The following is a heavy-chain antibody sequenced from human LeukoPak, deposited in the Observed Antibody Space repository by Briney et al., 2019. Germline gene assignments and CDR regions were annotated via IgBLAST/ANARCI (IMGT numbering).Heavy chain of an antibody. CDR1: GGSISSYY. V-gene: IGHV4-59*12. Sequence: PSETLSLTCTVSGGSISSYYWSWIRQPPGKGLEWIGYIYYSGSTNYNPSLKSRVTISVDTSKNQFSLKLSSVTAADTAMYYCARYDSTGLDYWGQGTLVTVSS. D-gene: IGHD3-22*01. CDR3: ARYDSTGLDY. CDR2: IYYSGST. J-gene: IGHJ4*02.